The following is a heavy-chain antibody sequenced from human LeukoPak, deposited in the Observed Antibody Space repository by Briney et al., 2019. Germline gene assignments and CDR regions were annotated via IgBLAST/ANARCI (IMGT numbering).Heavy chain of an antibody. CDR3: ARSGKLRSIAAHGGWGFDY. J-gene: IGHJ4*02. Sequence: ASVKVSCKASGYTFTGYYMHWVRQAPGQGLEWMGWINPNSGGTNYAQKFQGRVTMTRDTSISTAYMELSRLRSDDTAVYYCARSGKLRSIAAHGGWGFDYWGQGTLVTVSS. CDR1: GYTFTGYY. V-gene: IGHV1-2*02. D-gene: IGHD6-6*01. CDR2: INPNSGGT.